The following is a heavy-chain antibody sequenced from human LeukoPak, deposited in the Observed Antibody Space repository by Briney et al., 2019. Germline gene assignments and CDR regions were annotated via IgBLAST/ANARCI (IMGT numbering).Heavy chain of an antibody. V-gene: IGHV3-23*01. Sequence: GGSLRLSCAAPGFTFSSYAMSWVRQAPGKGLEWVSAISGSGGSTYYADSVKGRFTISRDNSKNTLYLQMNSLRAEDTAVYYCAKRMATIEGSSLDYWGQGTLVTVSS. D-gene: IGHD5-24*01. CDR1: GFTFSSYA. J-gene: IGHJ4*02. CDR3: AKRMATIEGSSLDY. CDR2: ISGSGGST.